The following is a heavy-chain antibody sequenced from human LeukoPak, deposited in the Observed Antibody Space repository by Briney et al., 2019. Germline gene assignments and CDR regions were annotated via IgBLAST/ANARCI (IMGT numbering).Heavy chain of an antibody. Sequence: SETLSLTCTVSGGSISSYYWSWIRQPAGKGLEWIGRIYTSGSTNYIPSLKSRVTISVDKSKNQFSLKLSSVTAADTAVYYCARFGYCSSTSCYGDPWGQGTLVTVSS. CDR1: GGSISSYY. J-gene: IGHJ5*02. D-gene: IGHD2-2*03. CDR2: IYTSGST. CDR3: ARFGYCSSTSCYGDP. V-gene: IGHV4-4*07.